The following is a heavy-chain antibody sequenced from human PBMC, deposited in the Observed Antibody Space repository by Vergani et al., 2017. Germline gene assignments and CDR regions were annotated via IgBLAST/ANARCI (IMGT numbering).Heavy chain of an antibody. CDR1: GGSVSSNY. D-gene: IGHD6-19*01. CDR2: IRSKVYSETT. Sequence: VQLQESGPGLVKPPGTLSLTCAVYGGSVSSNYMSWVRQAPGKGLEWVAFIRSKVYSETTEYAASVKGRFTISRDDSKSIAYLQMNSLKTEDTAVYYCTRVFSYSSGWYPSDYWGQGTLVTVSS. J-gene: IGHJ4*02. CDR3: TRVFSYSSGWYPSDY. V-gene: IGHV3-49*04.